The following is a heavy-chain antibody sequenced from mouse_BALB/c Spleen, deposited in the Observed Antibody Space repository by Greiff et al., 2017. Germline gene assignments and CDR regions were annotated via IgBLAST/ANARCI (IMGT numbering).Heavy chain of an antibody. CDR2: ISDGGSYT. V-gene: IGHV5-4*02. D-gene: IGHD2-3*01. J-gene: IGHJ1*01. Sequence: DVMLVESGGGLVKPGGSLKLSCAASGFTFSDYYMYWVRQTPEKRLEWVATISDGGSYTYYPDSVKGRFTISRDNAKNNLYLQMSSLKSEDTAMYYCARGWLLRWYFDVWGAGTTVTVSS. CDR1: GFTFSDYY. CDR3: ARGWLLRWYFDV.